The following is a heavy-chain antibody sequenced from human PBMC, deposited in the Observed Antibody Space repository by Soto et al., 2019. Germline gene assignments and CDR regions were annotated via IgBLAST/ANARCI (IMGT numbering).Heavy chain of an antibody. V-gene: IGHV1-46*03. Sequence: ASLKVSCKASGYTFTSQNMHWVRQAPGQGLEWMGVINPSIGTTTYAQKFQGRVTMTSDTSTSSVYMEVSSLRSEDTAVYYCISTLGARFDYWGQGTPVTVSS. J-gene: IGHJ4*02. CDR2: INPSIGTT. D-gene: IGHD1-26*01. CDR3: ISTLGARFDY. CDR1: GYTFTSQN.